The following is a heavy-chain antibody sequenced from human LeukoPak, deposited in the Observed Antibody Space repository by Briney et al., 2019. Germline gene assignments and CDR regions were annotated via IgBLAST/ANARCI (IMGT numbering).Heavy chain of an antibody. CDR2: ISNDGSAT. V-gene: IGHV3-74*03. Sequence: GGSLRLSCETSGFTFIIYWMDWVRQAPGKGLEWVSRISNDGSATTYADSVKGRFTISRDTSKNTLYLHMNSLRAEDTAVYYCAKDHGYSSSWYAVDYWGQGTLVTVSS. J-gene: IGHJ4*02. CDR1: GFTFIIYW. D-gene: IGHD6-13*01. CDR3: AKDHGYSSSWYAVDY.